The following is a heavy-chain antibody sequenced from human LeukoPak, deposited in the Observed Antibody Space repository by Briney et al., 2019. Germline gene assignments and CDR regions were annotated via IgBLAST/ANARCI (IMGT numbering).Heavy chain of an antibody. V-gene: IGHV3-30*02. J-gene: IGHJ4*02. CDR2: IRYDGSNK. D-gene: IGHD3-22*01. CDR3: AKDYYWGLDY. Sequence: GGSLRLSCAASGFTFSSYGMHWVRQAPGKGLEWVAFIRYDGSNKYYADSVEGRFTISRDNSKHTLYLQMNSLSVEDTAVYYCAKDYYWGLDYWGQGALVTVSS. CDR1: GFTFSSYG.